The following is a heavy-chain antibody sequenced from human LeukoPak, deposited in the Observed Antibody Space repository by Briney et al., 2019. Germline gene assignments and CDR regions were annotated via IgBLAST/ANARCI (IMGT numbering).Heavy chain of an antibody. D-gene: IGHD5-18*01. CDR1: GFTFDDYA. CDR3: AKDIRGYSYGSWFDP. CDR2: FSWNSGSI. V-gene: IGHV3-9*01. Sequence: GRSLRLSCAASGFTFDDYAMHWVRQAPGKGLEWVSGFSWNSGSIGYADSVKGRFTISRDNAKNSLYLQMNSLRAEDTALYYCAKDIRGYSYGSWFDPWGQGTLVTVSS. J-gene: IGHJ5*02.